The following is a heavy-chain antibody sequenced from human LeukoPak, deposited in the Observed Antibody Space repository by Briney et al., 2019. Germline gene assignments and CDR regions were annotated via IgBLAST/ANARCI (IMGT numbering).Heavy chain of an antibody. D-gene: IGHD6-19*01. Sequence: ASVKVSCKASGYTFTSYAMHWVRQAPGQRLEWMGWINAGNGNTKYSQKFQGRVTITRDTSASTAYMELSSLRSEDTAVYYCARMCIGYSSGCVFDYWGQGTLVTVSS. CDR3: ARMCIGYSSGCVFDY. J-gene: IGHJ4*02. CDR2: INAGNGNT. CDR1: GYTFTSYA. V-gene: IGHV1-3*01.